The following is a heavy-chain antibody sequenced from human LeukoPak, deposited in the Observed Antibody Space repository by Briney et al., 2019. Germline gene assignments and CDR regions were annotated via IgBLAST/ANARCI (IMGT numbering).Heavy chain of an antibody. V-gene: IGHV3-21*06. D-gene: IGHD5-24*01. J-gene: IGHJ6*02. CDR3: ARDRAVKARIGGMDV. CDR2: ISESSSHT. CDR1: GFTFSGYS. Sequence: PGGSLRLSCEASGFTFSGYSMNWVRQAPGKGLEWVPYISESSSHTYNADSVKGRFTISRDNAKNSLYLQMNSLRVEDTGIYYCARDRAVKARIGGMDVWGQGTTVIVSS.